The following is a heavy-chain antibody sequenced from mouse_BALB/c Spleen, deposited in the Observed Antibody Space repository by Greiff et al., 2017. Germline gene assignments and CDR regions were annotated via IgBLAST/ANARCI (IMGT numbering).Heavy chain of an antibody. CDR2: IYPGDGDT. CDR1: GYTFTSYW. V-gene: IGHV1-87*01. J-gene: IGHJ4*01. Sequence: QVQLQQSGAELARPGASVKLSCKASGYTFTSYWMQWVKQRPGQGLEWIGAIYPGDGDTRYTQKFKGKATLTADKSSSTAYMQLSSLASEDSAVYYCARNWDHYAMDYWGQGTSVTVSS. CDR3: ARNWDHYAMDY. D-gene: IGHD4-1*01.